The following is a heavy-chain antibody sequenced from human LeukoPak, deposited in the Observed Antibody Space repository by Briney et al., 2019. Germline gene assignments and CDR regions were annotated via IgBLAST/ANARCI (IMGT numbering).Heavy chain of an antibody. J-gene: IGHJ5*02. CDR3: VRDWSGNTCENTCLGS. CDR2: ISPGGDTT. V-gene: IGHV3-23*01. Sequence: GGSLRLSGPASGFTFNTYAMTWFRQAPGKGLEWVSSISPGGDTTSSADSVRGRFTISTDNFKNTLYLQMNSLRDDDAAIYYCVRDWSGNTCENTCLGSWGQGTLVTVSS. D-gene: IGHD3-10*01. CDR1: GFTFNTYA.